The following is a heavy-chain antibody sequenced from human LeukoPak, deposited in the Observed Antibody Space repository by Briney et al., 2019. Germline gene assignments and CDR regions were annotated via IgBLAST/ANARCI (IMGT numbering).Heavy chain of an antibody. J-gene: IGHJ3*01. CDR3: ARDWYYAFDF. CDR2: IRSKRDGGTT. V-gene: IGHV3-15*01. Sequence: NPGGSLRLSCAASGFTFSSYAVSWVRQAPGKGLEWVARIRSKRDGGTTDYAAPVKGRFTISRDDSKNTMYLQMNSLKAEDTAVYYCARDWYYAFDFWGQGTMVTVSS. CDR1: GFTFSSYA. D-gene: IGHD2-21*02.